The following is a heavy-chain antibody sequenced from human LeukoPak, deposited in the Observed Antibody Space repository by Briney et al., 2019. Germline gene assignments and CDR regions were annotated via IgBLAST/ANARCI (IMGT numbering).Heavy chain of an antibody. CDR1: GGSISRYY. Sequence: TSDTLSLTCTLSGGSISRYYWSWNRQPPGEGLECIGYIYHSGSTNYNLSLKRRVTITVDTVHIQFSLKLSSVNAADTGVYYCARGVSYYDSSSYYNEYLQPWGQSTLVTVSS. D-gene: IGHD3-22*01. CDR3: ARGVSYYDSSSYYNEYLQP. J-gene: IGHJ1*01. V-gene: IGHV4-59*08. CDR2: IYHSGST.